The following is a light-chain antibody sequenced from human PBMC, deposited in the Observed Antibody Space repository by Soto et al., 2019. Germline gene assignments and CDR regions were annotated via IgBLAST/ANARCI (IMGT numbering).Light chain of an antibody. J-gene: IGLJ1*01. CDR2: GNI. CDR3: QSYDSTRGARYV. CDR1: SSNIGAGYD. V-gene: IGLV1-40*01. Sequence: QSVLTQPPSVSGAPGQRVSISCTGSSSNIGAGYDVHWYQQRPGTAPKLLIFGNINRPSGVPDRFSGSKSGTSASLAITGLQAEDEGDYYCQSYDSTRGARYVFGTGTQLTVL.